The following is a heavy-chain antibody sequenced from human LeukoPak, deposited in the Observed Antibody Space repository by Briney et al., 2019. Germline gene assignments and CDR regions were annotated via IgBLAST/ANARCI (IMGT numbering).Heavy chain of an antibody. CDR3: ASAYYDFWSGLSNYYYYMDV. J-gene: IGHJ6*03. CDR1: GYTFTGYY. CDR2: INPNSGGT. D-gene: IGHD3-3*01. V-gene: IGHV1-2*02. Sequence: ASVKVSCKASGYTFTGYYMHWVRQAPGQGLEWMGWINPNSGGTNYAQKFQGRVTMTRDTSISTAYMELSRLRSDDTAVYYCASAYYDFWSGLSNYYYYMDVWGKGTTVTVSS.